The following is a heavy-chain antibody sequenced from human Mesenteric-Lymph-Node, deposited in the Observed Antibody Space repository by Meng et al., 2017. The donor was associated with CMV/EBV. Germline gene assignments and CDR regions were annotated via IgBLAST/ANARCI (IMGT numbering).Heavy chain of an antibody. CDR2: IYDSGSS. D-gene: IGHD2-15*01. V-gene: IGHV4-59*01. CDR3: AREDCSGSSCGGAFDI. J-gene: IGHJ3*02. Sequence: SETLSLTCSVSGGSISSYYWSWIRQPPGKGLEWIGYIYDSGSSNYNPSLKSRVTISIDTSKNQFSLKLRSVTAADTSVYYCAREDCSGSSCGGAFDIWGQGTMVTVSS. CDR1: GGSISSYY.